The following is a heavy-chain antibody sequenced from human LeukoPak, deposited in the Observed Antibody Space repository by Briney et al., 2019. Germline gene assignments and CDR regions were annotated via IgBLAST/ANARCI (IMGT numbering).Heavy chain of an antibody. Sequence: SETLSLTCTVSGYSISSGYYWGWIRQPPGKGLEWIGSIYHSGSTYYNPSLKSRVTISVDTSKNQFSLKLSSVTAADTAVYYCARESLAPFDYWGQGTLVTVSS. V-gene: IGHV4-38-2*02. D-gene: IGHD3-3*02. CDR1: GYSISSGYY. CDR3: ARESLAPFDY. CDR2: IYHSGST. J-gene: IGHJ4*02.